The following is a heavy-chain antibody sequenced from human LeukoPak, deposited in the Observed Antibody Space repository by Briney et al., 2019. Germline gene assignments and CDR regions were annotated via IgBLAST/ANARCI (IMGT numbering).Heavy chain of an antibody. V-gene: IGHV3-7*01. D-gene: IGHD3-22*01. Sequence: SGGSLRPSCAGSEFTLSNYWMSWVRQAPGKGLEWVANIKQDGGEIYYIDSGKGRFTISRDNAKNSVYLQMNSLRAEDTAVYFCAGESVAVPAYYWGQGTLVTVSS. CDR1: EFTLSNYW. J-gene: IGHJ4*02. CDR2: IKQDGGEI. CDR3: AGESVAVPAYY.